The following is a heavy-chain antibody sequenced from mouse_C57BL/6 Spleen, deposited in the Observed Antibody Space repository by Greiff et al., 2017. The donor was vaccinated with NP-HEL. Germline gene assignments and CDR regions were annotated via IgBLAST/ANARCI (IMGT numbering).Heavy chain of an antibody. CDR1: GYTFTSYW. V-gene: IGHV1-64*01. CDR3: ARSGDYSPYYFDY. Sequence: VQLQQPGAELVKPGASVKLSCKASGYTFTSYWMHWVKQRPGQGPEWVGMIHPNSGSTNYNEKFKRKATLTVDKSASTAYMQLSSLTSEDSAVYYCARSGDYSPYYFDYWGQGTTLTVSS. CDR2: IHPNSGST. D-gene: IGHD2-13*01. J-gene: IGHJ2*01.